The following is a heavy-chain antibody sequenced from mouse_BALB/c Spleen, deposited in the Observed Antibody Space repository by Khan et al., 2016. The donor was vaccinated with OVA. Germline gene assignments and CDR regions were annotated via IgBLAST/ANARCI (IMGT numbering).Heavy chain of an antibody. D-gene: IGHD2-1*01. CDR2: IWGDGST. J-gene: IGHJ4*01. CDR1: GFSLTTYG. CDR3: VKQDYGTHYAMDY. V-gene: IGHV2-3*01. Sequence: QVQLKQSGPGLVAPSQSLSITCTVSGFSLTTYGVNWVRQPPGKGLEWLGVIWGDGSTNYHSALISRLSISKDKSTSQVFLKLISPQTDDTATDYCVKQDYGTHYAMDYWGQGTAVTVSS.